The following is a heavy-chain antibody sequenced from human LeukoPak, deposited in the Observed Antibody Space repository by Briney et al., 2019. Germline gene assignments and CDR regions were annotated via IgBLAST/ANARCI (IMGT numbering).Heavy chain of an antibody. V-gene: IGHV3-30*04. CDR2: ISWDGNKK. D-gene: IGHD6-13*01. Sequence: GRSLRLSGGASGFTFRGYTMHWVRQAPGKGLQWVAVISWDGNKKFYADSVEGRFTISRDNSKNTLSLQMNSLRLEDTALYYCAREGGNSTSWGYFDYWGQGTLVTVSS. J-gene: IGHJ4*02. CDR3: AREGGNSTSWGYFDY. CDR1: GFTFRGYT.